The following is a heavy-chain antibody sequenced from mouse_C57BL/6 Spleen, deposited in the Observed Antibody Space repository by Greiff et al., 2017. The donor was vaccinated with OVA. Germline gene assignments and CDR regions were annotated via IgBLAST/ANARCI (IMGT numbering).Heavy chain of an antibody. CDR2: ISDGGSYT. V-gene: IGHV5-4*01. J-gene: IGHJ2*01. CDR3: ARDLLDSSGHYFDY. D-gene: IGHD3-2*02. Sequence: DVQLVESGGGLVKPGGSLKLSCAASGFTFSSYAMSWVRQTPEKRLEWVATISDGGSYTYYPDNVKGRFTISRDNAKNNLYLQMSHLKSEDTAMYYCARDLLDSSGHYFDYWGQGTTLTVSS. CDR1: GFTFSSYA.